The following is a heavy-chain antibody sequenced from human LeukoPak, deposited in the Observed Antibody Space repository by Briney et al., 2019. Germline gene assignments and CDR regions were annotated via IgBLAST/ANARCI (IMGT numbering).Heavy chain of an antibody. CDR2: ISYDGSNK. J-gene: IGHJ1*01. D-gene: IGHD3-3*02. CDR1: GFTFSSYA. CDR3: AKSSSISSEDFQQ. V-gene: IGHV3-30-3*02. Sequence: PGGSLRLSCAASGFTFSSYAMYWVRQAPGKGLEWVAVISYDGSNKYYADSVKGRFTISRDNSKNTLYLQMNSLRAEDTAVYYCAKSSSISSEDFQQWGQGTLVTVSS.